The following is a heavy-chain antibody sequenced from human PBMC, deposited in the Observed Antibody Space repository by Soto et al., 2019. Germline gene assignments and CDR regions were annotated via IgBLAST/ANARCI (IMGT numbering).Heavy chain of an antibody. D-gene: IGHD3-9*01. Sequence: GGSLRLSCAASGFTFSSYAMSWVRQAPGKGLEWVSAISGSGGSTYYADSVKGRFTISRDNSKNTLYLQMNSLRAEDTAVYYCAKQYDILTGYYSNWFDPWGQGTLVTVSS. J-gene: IGHJ5*02. CDR2: ISGSGGST. V-gene: IGHV3-23*01. CDR1: GFTFSSYA. CDR3: AKQYDILTGYYSNWFDP.